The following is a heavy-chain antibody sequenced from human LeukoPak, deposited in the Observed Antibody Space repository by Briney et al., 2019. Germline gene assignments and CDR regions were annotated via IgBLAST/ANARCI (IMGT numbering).Heavy chain of an antibody. D-gene: IGHD1-26*01. V-gene: IGHV4-31*03. CDR1: GGSISSGGYY. Sequence: SETLSLTCTVSGGSISSGGYYWSWIRQHPGKGLEWIGYIYYSGSTYYNPSLKSRVTISVDTSKNQFSLKVSSVTAADTAVYYCAREKQWELQSDAFDIWGQGTMVTVSS. CDR3: AREKQWELQSDAFDI. J-gene: IGHJ3*02. CDR2: IYYSGST.